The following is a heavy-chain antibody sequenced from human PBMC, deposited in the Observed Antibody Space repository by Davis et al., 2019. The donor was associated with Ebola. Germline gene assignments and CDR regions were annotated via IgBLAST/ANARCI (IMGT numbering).Heavy chain of an antibody. CDR1: GGSFSGYY. Sequence: MPGGSLRLSCAVYGGSFSGYYWSWIRQPPGKGLEWIGEINHSGSTNYNPSLKSRVTISVDTSKNQFSLKLSSVTAADTAVYYCATYYDILTGRFDYWGQGTLVTVSS. V-gene: IGHV4-34*01. J-gene: IGHJ4*02. D-gene: IGHD3-9*01. CDR2: INHSGST. CDR3: ATYYDILTGRFDY.